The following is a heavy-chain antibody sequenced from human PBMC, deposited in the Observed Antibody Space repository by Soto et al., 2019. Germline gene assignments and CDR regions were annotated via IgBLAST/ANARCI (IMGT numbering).Heavy chain of an antibody. CDR3: TTGLSNGYYNFDY. CDR1: GFTFNNAW. Sequence: HLVESGGGLVKPGGSLRLSCAASGFTFNNAWMSWVRQAPGKGLEWVGRIKGEADGGTTDYAAPVKGRITISRDHSKDTLYLQMNNLKTEDTAVYYCTTGLSNGYYNFDYWGQGTPVTVSS. J-gene: IGHJ4*02. D-gene: IGHD3-22*01. CDR2: IKGEADGGTT. V-gene: IGHV3-15*01.